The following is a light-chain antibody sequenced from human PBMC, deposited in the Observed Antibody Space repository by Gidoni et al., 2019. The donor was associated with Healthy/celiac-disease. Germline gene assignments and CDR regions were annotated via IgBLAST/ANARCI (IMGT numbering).Light chain of an antibody. CDR1: SLRSYY. CDR2: GKN. J-gene: IGLJ2*01. CDR3: NSRDSSGNLVV. Sequence: SSELTQDPAVSVALGQTVRITCQGDSLRSYYASWYQQKPGQAPVLVIYGKNHRPSGIPDRFSGSSSGNTASLTITGAQAEDEADYYGNSRDSSGNLVVFGGGTKLTVL. V-gene: IGLV3-19*01.